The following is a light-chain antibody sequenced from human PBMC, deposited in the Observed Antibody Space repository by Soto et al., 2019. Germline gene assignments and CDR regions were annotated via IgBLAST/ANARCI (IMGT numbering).Light chain of an antibody. Sequence: EIVMTQSPATLSVSPGERATLSCRASQSVGTNLVWYQHKPGQAPRPLIYGASIRATGIPARFSASGSGTACTLTISSLQSEDSEVYVCQQYYYWPPYTFGQGTKVEIK. V-gene: IGKV3-15*01. CDR1: QSVGTN. CDR2: GAS. J-gene: IGKJ2*01. CDR3: QQYYYWPPYT.